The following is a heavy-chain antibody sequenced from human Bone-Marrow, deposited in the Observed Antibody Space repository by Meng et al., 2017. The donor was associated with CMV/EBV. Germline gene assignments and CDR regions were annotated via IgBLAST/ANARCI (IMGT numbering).Heavy chain of an antibody. V-gene: IGHV3-74*01. Sequence: GGSLRLSCAASGFTFSSYEMNWVRQAPGKGLVWVSRINSDGSSTSYADSVKGRFTISRDNAKNTLYLQMNSLRAEDTAVYYCARVYGGNSGLDYWGQGTLVTVSS. CDR1: GFTFSSYE. CDR2: INSDGSST. J-gene: IGHJ4*02. CDR3: ARVYGGNSGLDY. D-gene: IGHD4-23*01.